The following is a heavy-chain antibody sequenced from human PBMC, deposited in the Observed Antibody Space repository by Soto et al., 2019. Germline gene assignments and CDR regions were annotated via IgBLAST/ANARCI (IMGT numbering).Heavy chain of an antibody. Sequence: QVQLVESGGGVVQPGRSLRLSCATSGFTFNSYALHWVRQAPGKGLEWVAVISYDGSNKDHADSVKGRFTISRDNSKNPLYLQRNSLRAEDTAVYSCARVYRSSWYPPTAGFDYWGQGTLVTVSS. CDR3: ARVYRSSWYPPTAGFDY. CDR2: ISYDGSNK. J-gene: IGHJ4*02. CDR1: GFTFNSYA. V-gene: IGHV3-30-3*01. D-gene: IGHD6-13*01.